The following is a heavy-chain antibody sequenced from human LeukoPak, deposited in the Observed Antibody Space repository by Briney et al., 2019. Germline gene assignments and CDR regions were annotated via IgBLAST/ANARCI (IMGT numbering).Heavy chain of an antibody. CDR3: AKGRRGGYYVLAYYFDY. CDR2: ISGSGGST. J-gene: IGHJ4*02. CDR1: GFTFSSYG. Sequence: PGGSLRLSCAASGFTFSSYGMSWVRQAPGKGLEWVSAISGSGGSTYYADSVKGRFTISRDNSKNTLYLQMNSLRAEDTAVYYCAKGRRGGYYVLAYYFDYWGQGTLVTVSS. V-gene: IGHV3-23*01. D-gene: IGHD1-26*01.